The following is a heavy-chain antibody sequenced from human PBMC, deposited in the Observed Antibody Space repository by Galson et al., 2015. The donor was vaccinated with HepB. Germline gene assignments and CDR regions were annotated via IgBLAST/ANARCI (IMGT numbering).Heavy chain of an antibody. J-gene: IGHJ6*03. V-gene: IGHV5-10-1*01. D-gene: IGHD4-23*01. CDR2: IDPSDSYT. CDR3: ARSNGGNLLPYYMDA. Sequence: QSGAEVKKPGESLRISCKGSGYSFTSYWISWVRQMPGKGLEWMGRIDPSDSYTNYSPSFQGHVTISADKSISTAYLQWSSLKASDTAMYYCARSNGGNLLPYYMDAWGKGTTVTVSS. CDR1: GYSFTSYW.